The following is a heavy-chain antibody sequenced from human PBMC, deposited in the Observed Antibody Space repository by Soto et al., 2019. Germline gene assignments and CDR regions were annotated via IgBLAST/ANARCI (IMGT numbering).Heavy chain of an antibody. Sequence: QVQLQESGPGLVKPSETLSLTCTVSGGSISGGVHSWSWIRQPPGKGLEWIGHIFDSGSTYYNPSLKRRLTISGDTPKNHFSRGLSSVTAADRAVYYCAREIIPLTNAGYFALWGRGPLVTASP. CDR3: AREIIPLTNAGYFAL. CDR2: IFDSGST. V-gene: IGHV4-30-4*01. D-gene: IGHD2-8*01. J-gene: IGHJ2*01. CDR1: GGSISGGVHS.